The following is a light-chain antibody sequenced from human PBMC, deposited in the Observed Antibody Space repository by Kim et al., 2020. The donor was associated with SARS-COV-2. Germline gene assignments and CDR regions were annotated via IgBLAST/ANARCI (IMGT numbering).Light chain of an antibody. J-gene: IGKJ1*01. Sequence: EIVLTQSPATLSLSPGERATLSCRASQSVSSSYIAWYQQKPGQAPRLLIYGASSGATGIPDRFRGSGSGTDFTLTISRLEPEDFAVYYCQQYDRQPWTFGRGTKVDIK. V-gene: IGKV3-20*01. CDR3: QQYDRQPWT. CDR2: GAS. CDR1: QSVSSSY.